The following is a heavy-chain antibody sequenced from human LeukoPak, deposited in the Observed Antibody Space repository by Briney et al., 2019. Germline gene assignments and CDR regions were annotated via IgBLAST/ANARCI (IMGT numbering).Heavy chain of an antibody. D-gene: IGHD6-13*01. CDR3: AREGGSSRNFDY. Sequence: YLSFSCAASGFTFSRYTMHWVRQAPGKGLEWVAIVSYDGSNTYDGSNKYYADSVKGRFTISRDNSKNTLFLQMDSLRAEDTAVYYCAREGGSSRNFDYWGQGTLVTVSS. CDR1: GFTFSRYT. CDR2: VSYDGSNTYDGSNK. J-gene: IGHJ4*02. V-gene: IGHV3-30-3*01.